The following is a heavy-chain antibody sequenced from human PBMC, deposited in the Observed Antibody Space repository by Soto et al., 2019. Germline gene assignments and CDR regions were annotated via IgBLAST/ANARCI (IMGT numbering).Heavy chain of an antibody. J-gene: IGHJ4*02. CDR1: GLTFRSYW. D-gene: IGHD2-2*01. CDR3: VRDMQLCRQDS. Sequence: EVQLVESGGGLVQPGESLRLSCAASGLTFRSYWMHWVRQAPGKGLVWVSRINTDGSVAMYVDSVKGRFTISRDNAKYTLYLHMNRLRAEHTDDYHCVRDMQLCRQDSRGQRNLATVSS. V-gene: IGHV3-74*03. CDR2: INTDGSVA.